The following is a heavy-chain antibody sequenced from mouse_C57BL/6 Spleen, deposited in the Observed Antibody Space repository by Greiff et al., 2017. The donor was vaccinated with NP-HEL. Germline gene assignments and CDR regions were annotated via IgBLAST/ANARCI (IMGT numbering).Heavy chain of an antibody. CDR3: AIMITTRRFAY. Sequence: EVQGVESGGGLVKPGGSLKLSCAASGFTFSDYGMHWVRQAPEKGLEWVAYISSGSSTIYYADTVKGRFTISRDNAKNTLFLQMTSLRSEDTAMYYCAIMITTRRFAYWGQGTLVTVSA. CDR2: ISSGSSTI. V-gene: IGHV5-17*01. D-gene: IGHD2-4*01. CDR1: GFTFSDYG. J-gene: IGHJ3*01.